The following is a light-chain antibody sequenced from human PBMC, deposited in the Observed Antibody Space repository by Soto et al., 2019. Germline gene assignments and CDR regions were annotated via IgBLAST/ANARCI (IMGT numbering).Light chain of an antibody. J-gene: IGKJ3*01. CDR1: QTISNY. V-gene: IGKV1-39*01. CDR3: QQSYSSPYT. CDR2: GAS. Sequence: DIQMTQSPTSLSASVGDRVTITCRASQTISNYINRYQQKSGKAPKVLIYGASRLQSGVPSRYSGSGVGTDFTLSICGLQPEDFATYCCQQSYSSPYTFGPGTKVDIK.